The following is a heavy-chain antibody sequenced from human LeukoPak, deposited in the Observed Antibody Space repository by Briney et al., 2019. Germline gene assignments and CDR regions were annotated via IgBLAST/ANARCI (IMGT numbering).Heavy chain of an antibody. J-gene: IGHJ5*02. CDR2: IHHSGST. CDR3: ARTEAFCSDTSCSNWFDP. CDR1: GDSISSSNW. Sequence: SGTLSLTCAVSGDSISSSNWWNWVRQPPGKGLEWIGEIHHSGSTNYNPSLKSRVTMSVDKSKNQFSLKLSSVTAADTAVYYCARTEAFCSDTSCSNWFDPWGQGTLVTVSS. D-gene: IGHD2-2*01. V-gene: IGHV4-4*02.